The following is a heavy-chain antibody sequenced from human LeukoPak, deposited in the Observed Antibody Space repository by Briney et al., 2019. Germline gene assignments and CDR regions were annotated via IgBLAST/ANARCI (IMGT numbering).Heavy chain of an antibody. J-gene: IGHJ4*02. CDR2: ISSDGSDK. Sequence: GGSLRLSCAASGFTFSNAWMSWVRQAPGKGLEWVAVISSDGSDKYYTDSVKGRFTISRDNSKNTLHLEMNSLGAEDTGLFYCAKDPGSIRNYFDYWGRGTLVTVSS. V-gene: IGHV3-30*18. D-gene: IGHD3-16*01. CDR1: GFTFSNAW. CDR3: AKDPGSIRNYFDY.